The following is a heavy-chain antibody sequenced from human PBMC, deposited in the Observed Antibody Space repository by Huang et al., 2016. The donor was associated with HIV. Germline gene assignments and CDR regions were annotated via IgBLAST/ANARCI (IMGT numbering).Heavy chain of an antibody. CDR3: TGALASDTGMDV. CDR1: GFTFSDHY. D-gene: IGHD6-19*01. V-gene: IGHV3-72*01. CDR2: SRNKVRSYTT. J-gene: IGHJ6*02. Sequence: EVQLVESGGGLVQPGGSLRLSCAASGFTFSDHYMDWVRQALGKGLEWVGRSRNKVRSYTTEYAASVKGRFTISRDDSETSLYLQMNSLRTEDSAVYYCTGALASDTGMDVWGQGTTVTVSS.